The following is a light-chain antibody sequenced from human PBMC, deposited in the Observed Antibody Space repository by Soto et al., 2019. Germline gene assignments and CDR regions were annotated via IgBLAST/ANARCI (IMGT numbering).Light chain of an antibody. CDR2: GAS. V-gene: IGKV3-20*01. J-gene: IGKJ2*01. CDR1: QSVSSSY. Sequence: EIVLTQSPGTLSLSPGERATLSCRASQSVSSSYLAWYQQKPGQAPMVLIYGASSRATGIPDRFSGSGSGTEFTLTISRLEPEDFAVYFCQQYGNSPPNTFGQGTKVEIK. CDR3: QQYGNSPPNT.